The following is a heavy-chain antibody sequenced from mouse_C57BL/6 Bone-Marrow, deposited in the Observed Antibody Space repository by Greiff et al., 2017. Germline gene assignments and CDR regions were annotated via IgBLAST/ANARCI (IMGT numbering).Heavy chain of an antibody. Sequence: EVMLVESGGDLVKPGGSLKLSCAASGFTFSSYGMSWVRQTPDKRLEWVATISSGGSYTYYPDSVKGRFTISRDNAKNTLYLQMSSLKSEDTAMDYCEREAYLLWYWYFDVWGTGTTVTVSS. CDR1: GFTFSSYG. D-gene: IGHD2-1*01. CDR2: ISSGGSYT. CDR3: EREAYLLWYWYFDV. J-gene: IGHJ1*03. V-gene: IGHV5-6*01.